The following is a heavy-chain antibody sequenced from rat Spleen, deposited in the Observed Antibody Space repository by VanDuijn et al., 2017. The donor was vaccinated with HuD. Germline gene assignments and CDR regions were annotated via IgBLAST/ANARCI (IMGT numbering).Heavy chain of an antibody. CDR1: GYSITSNY. V-gene: IGHV3-1*01. CDR3: ARWDYYSPRWYFDF. J-gene: IGHJ1*01. D-gene: IGHD1-1*01. Sequence: EVQLQESGPGLVKPSQSLSLTCSVTGYSITSNYWGWIRKFPGNKMEWIGHISYSGSTSYNPSLKSRISITRDTSKNQFFLQVTSVSTEDTATYFCARWDYYSPRWYFDFWGPGTMVTVSS. CDR2: ISYSGST.